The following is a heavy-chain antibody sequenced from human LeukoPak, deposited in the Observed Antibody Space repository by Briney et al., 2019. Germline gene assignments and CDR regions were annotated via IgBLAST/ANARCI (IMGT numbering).Heavy chain of an antibody. Sequence: ASVKVSCKASGYTFTSYAMNWVRQAPGQGLEWMGWINTNTANPTYAQGFTGRFVFSLDTSVSTAYLQISSLKAEDTAVYYCAREIPYYDFWSGYPYYYYGMDVWGQGTTVTVSS. D-gene: IGHD3-3*01. V-gene: IGHV7-4-1*02. J-gene: IGHJ6*02. CDR3: AREIPYYDFWSGYPYYYYGMDV. CDR1: GYTFTSYA. CDR2: INTNTANP.